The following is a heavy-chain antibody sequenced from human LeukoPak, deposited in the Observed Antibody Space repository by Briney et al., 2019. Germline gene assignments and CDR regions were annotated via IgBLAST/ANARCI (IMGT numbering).Heavy chain of an antibody. V-gene: IGHV4-34*01. CDR3: ATRYSGSYRFVY. Sequence: PSETLSLTCAVYGGSFSGYYWGWIRQPPGKGLEWIGSIYYSGSTYYNPSLKSRVTISVDTSKNQFSLKLSSVTAADTAVYYCATRYSGSYRFVYWGQGTLVTVSS. J-gene: IGHJ4*02. D-gene: IGHD1-26*01. CDR2: IYYSGST. CDR1: GGSFSGYY.